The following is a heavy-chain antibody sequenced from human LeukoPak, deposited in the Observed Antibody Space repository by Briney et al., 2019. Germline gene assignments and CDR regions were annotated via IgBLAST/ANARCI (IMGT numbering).Heavy chain of an antibody. CDR2: IYSDDNT. CDR1: GFTVSSNY. Sequence: GGSLRLSCAASGFTVSSNYMSWIRQAPRKGLEWVSVIYSDDNTYYADSVKGRFTISRDNSKTTLYLQMNSLRAEDTAVYYCARGGESFSFWGQGTLVTVSS. V-gene: IGHV3-66*01. D-gene: IGHD3-10*01. CDR3: ARGGESFSF. J-gene: IGHJ4*02.